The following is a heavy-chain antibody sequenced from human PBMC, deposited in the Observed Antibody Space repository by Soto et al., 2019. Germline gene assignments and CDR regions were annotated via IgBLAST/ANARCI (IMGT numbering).Heavy chain of an antibody. CDR3: ARDGDYYGMDV. Sequence: GGSLRLSCTFSGFTSTDHALTWVRQAPGKGLEWVAFSTSHSYGRTTDYAASVKGRFTISRDDSKSIAYLQMNSLQIADTAIYYCARDGDYYGMDVWGQGTTVTVSS. V-gene: IGHV3-49*04. CDR2: STSHSYGRTT. D-gene: IGHD3-3*01. CDR1: GFTSTDHA. J-gene: IGHJ6*02.